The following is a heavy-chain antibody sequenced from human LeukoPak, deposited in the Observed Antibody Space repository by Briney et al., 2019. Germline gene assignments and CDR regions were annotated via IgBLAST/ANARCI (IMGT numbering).Heavy chain of an antibody. CDR1: GYTFTSYG. D-gene: IGHD6-6*01. CDR3: ARVARSSSDWDY. J-gene: IGHJ4*02. Sequence: ASVKVSCKASGYTFTSYGISWVRQAPGQGLEWMGWISAYNGNTNYAQKLQGRVTMTTDTSTSTAYTELRSLRSDDTAVYYCARVARSSSDWDYWGQGTLVTVSS. V-gene: IGHV1-18*01. CDR2: ISAYNGNT.